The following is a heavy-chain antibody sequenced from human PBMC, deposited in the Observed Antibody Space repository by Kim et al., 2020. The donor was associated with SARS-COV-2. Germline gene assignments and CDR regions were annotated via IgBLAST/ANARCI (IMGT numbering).Heavy chain of an antibody. CDR3: AREGVGATTRDY. J-gene: IGHJ4*02. V-gene: IGHV4-39*07. CDR2: IYYSGST. CDR1: GGSISSSSYY. Sequence: SETLSLTCTVSGGSISSSSYYWGWIRQPPGKGLEWIGSIYYSGSTYYNPSLKSRVTISVDTSKNQFSLKLSSVTAADTAVYYCAREGVGATTRDYWGQGTLVTVSS. D-gene: IGHD1-26*01.